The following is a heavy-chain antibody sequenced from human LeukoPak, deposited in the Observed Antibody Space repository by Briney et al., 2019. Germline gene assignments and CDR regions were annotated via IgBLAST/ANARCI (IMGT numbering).Heavy chain of an antibody. CDR2: IYPCDSDT. Sequence: GESLKISCKGSGYSFTSYWIGWVRQMPREGLWWMGSIYPCDSDTRYSPSFQGQVTISAAKSISTSYRRWISLQASDTAILHCARSHAARVNNWFDPWGQGTLVTVSS. V-gene: IGHV5-51*01. J-gene: IGHJ5*02. D-gene: IGHD5-24*01. CDR1: GYSFTSYW. CDR3: ARSHAARVNNWFDP.